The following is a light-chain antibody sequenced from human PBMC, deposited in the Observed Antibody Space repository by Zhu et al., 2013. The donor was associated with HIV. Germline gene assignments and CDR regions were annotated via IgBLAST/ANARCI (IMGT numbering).Light chain of an antibody. J-gene: IGLJ2*01. Sequence: SYELTQPPSVSVSPGQTARITCSGDALANQYVYWYQQKPGQAPVVVIYKDRERPSGIPERFSGSNSGNTATLTISRVEAGDEADYYCQVWDSSGDHPVFGGGTELTVV. CDR3: QVWDSSGDHPV. CDR1: ALANQY. V-gene: IGLV3-25*02. CDR2: KDR.